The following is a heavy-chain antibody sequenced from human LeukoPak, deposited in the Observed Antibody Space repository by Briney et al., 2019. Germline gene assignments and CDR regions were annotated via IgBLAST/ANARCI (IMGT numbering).Heavy chain of an antibody. CDR1: GFTFSSYA. V-gene: IGHV3-23*01. J-gene: IGHJ3*02. CDR2: ISDSGGST. Sequence: GGSLRLSCAASGFTFSSYAMSWVRQAPGKGLEWVSGISDSGGSTYYAASVKGRFTVSRDNSKNTLFVQMTSLRAEDTAIYYCAKAGTFIAVTGRGNAFDIWGQGTVVTVSS. D-gene: IGHD6-19*01. CDR3: AKAGTFIAVTGRGNAFDI.